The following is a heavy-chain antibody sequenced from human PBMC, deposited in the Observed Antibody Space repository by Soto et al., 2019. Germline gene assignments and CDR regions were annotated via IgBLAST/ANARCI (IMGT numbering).Heavy chain of an antibody. D-gene: IGHD2-2*01. J-gene: IGHJ4*02. V-gene: IGHV1-18*01. CDR1: GYTFTSYG. CDR2: ISAYNGNT. Sequence: ASVKVSCKASGYTFTSYGISWVRQAPGQGLEWMGWISAYNGNTNYAQKLQGRVTMTTDTSTSTAYMELRSLRSDDTAVYYCGRDFVGRSKVVPAANIDYWGQGTLVTVSS. CDR3: GRDFVGRSKVVPAANIDY.